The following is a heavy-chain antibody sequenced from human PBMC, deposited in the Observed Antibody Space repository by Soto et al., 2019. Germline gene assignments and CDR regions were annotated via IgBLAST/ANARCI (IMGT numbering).Heavy chain of an antibody. D-gene: IGHD6-13*01. CDR2: IYYSGST. CDR1: GGSISSSSYY. J-gene: IGHJ5*02. V-gene: IGHV4-39*02. Sequence: SETLSLTCTVSGGSISSSSYYWGGLRQPTGKGLEGIGSIYYSGSTYSTPTLRSRVTISVDTTKTHFTLTLSSLTAADTPVYYCAITPGSSWYLGACFDPWGQGTLVTVSS. CDR3: AITPGSSWYLGACFDP.